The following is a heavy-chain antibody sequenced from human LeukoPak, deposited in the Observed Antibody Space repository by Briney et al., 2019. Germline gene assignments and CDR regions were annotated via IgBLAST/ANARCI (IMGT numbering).Heavy chain of an antibody. CDR2: INPSGGST. CDR3: AREWPPWYDSSGRRDAFDI. Sequence: ASVKVSCKASGYTFTSYYMHWVRQAPGQGLEWMGIINPSGGSTSYAQKFQGRVTMTRDTSTSTVYMELSSLRSEDTAVYYCAREWPPWYDSSGRRDAFDIWGQGTMVTVSS. V-gene: IGHV1-46*01. CDR1: GYTFTSYY. J-gene: IGHJ3*02. D-gene: IGHD3-22*01.